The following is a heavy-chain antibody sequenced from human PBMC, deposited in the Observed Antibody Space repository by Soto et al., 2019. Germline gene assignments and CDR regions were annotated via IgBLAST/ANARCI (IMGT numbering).Heavy chain of an antibody. CDR2: VIPMYGTA. CDR3: ARGVRRTTGWSPTNWFDP. J-gene: IGHJ5*02. D-gene: IGHD6-19*01. CDR1: GGTFSSYG. Sequence: QEQLVQSGAEVKKPGSSVKVSCKASGGTFSSYGISWVRQVPGQGLEWMGGVIPMYGTANHAQKFQGRVTMTADESTGTAYIELSSLRSEDTAVYFCARGVRRTTGWSPTNWFDPWGQGTLVTVSS. V-gene: IGHV1-69*01.